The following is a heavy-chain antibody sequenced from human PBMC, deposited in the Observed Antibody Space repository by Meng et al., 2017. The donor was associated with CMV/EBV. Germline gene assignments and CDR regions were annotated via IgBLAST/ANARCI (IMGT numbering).Heavy chain of an antibody. J-gene: IGHJ4*02. CDR3: ARVVEMATNAYLDY. V-gene: IGHV4-31*02. CDR2: IYYSGST. Sequence: SGGSISSGGYYWSWSRQHPGKGLEWIGYIYYSGSTYYNPSLKSRVTISVDTSKNQFSLKLSSVTAADTAVYYCARVVEMATNAYLDYWGQGTLVTVSS. CDR1: GGSISSGGYY. D-gene: IGHD5-24*01.